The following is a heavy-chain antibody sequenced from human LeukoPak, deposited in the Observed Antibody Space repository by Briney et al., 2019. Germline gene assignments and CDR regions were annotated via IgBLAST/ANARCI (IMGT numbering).Heavy chain of an antibody. CDR3: ARGPGYGSSWYFDY. J-gene: IGHJ4*02. V-gene: IGHV3-23*01. CDR1: GFTFSRSA. D-gene: IGHD6-13*01. Sequence: GGSLRLSCAASGFTFSRSAMSWVRQAPGKGLEWVSSVTGSGASTYYADSVKGHFTISRDNSKNTLYLQMDSLGAEDTALYYCARGPGYGSSWYFDYWGQGTLVTVSS. CDR2: VTGSGAST.